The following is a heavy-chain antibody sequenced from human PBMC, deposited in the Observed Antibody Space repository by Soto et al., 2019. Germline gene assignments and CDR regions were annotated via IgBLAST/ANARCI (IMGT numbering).Heavy chain of an antibody. J-gene: IGHJ6*02. CDR1: GGTFSSYA. V-gene: IGHV1-2*06. Sequence: ASVKVSCKASGGTFSSYAISWVRQAPGQGLEWMGRINPNSGDTNSAQKFQGRVTMTRDTSIRTAYMELSRLTSDDTAVYYCARDHLYCSNGVCSNLYYYGMDVWGQGTTVTVSS. D-gene: IGHD2-8*01. CDR3: ARDHLYCSNGVCSNLYYYGMDV. CDR2: INPNSGDT.